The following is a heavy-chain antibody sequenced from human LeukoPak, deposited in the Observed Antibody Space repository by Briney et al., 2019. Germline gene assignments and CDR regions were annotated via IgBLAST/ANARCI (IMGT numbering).Heavy chain of an antibody. V-gene: IGHV5-51*01. J-gene: IGHJ4*02. CDR1: GYSFTSYW. CDR2: IYPGDSDT. D-gene: IGHD6-19*01. CDR3: ARLAPTEDGSGWNGIDY. Sequence: GESLKISCKGSGYSFTSYWIGWVRQMPGKGLEWMGIIYPGDSDTRYGPSFQGQVTISADKSISTAYLQWSSLKASDTAMYYCARLAPTEDGSGWNGIDYWGQGTLVTVSS.